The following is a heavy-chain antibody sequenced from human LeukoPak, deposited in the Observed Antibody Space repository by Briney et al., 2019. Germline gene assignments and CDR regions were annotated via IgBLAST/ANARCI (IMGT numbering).Heavy chain of an antibody. CDR2: LNSDGSNT. Sequence: QPGGSLRLSCAASGFTFSTCWMHWVRHVPGEGLVWVSRLNSDGSNTGYADSVKGRFTISRDNAKNTLYLQMNSLRAEDTAVYYCARGKVGTAAFDNWGQGALVTVSS. V-gene: IGHV3-74*01. CDR1: GFTFSTCW. CDR3: ARGKVGTAAFDN. D-gene: IGHD1-26*01. J-gene: IGHJ4*02.